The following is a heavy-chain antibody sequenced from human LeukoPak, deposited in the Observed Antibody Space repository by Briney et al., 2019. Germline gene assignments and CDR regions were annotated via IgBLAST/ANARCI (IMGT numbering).Heavy chain of an antibody. J-gene: IGHJ5*01. CDR1: GGSISSYY. V-gene: IGHV4-59*08. D-gene: IGHD2-15*01. CDR2: IYYSGST. CDR3: VLAPNSNWFDF. Sequence: KPSETLSLTCTVSGGSISSYYWSWIRQPPGKGLEWIGYIYYSGSTNYNPSLKSRVTISVDTSKNQFSLKLSSVTAADTAVYYCVLAPNSNWFDFWGQGTLVTVSS.